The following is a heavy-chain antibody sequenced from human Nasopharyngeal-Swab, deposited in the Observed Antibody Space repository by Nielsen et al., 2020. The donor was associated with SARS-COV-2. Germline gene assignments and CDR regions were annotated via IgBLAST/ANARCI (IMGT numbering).Heavy chain of an antibody. CDR2: ISYDGSNK. J-gene: IGHJ4*02. D-gene: IGHD6-19*01. CDR3: ARDEGGGWRP. CDR1: GFTFSSSG. V-gene: IGHV3-30-3*01. Sequence: GESLKISCAASGFTFSSSGMDWVRQAPGKGLEWVAVISYDGSNKYYADSVKGRFTISRDNSKNTLYLQMNSLRAEDTAVYYCARDEGGGWRPWGQGTLVTVSS.